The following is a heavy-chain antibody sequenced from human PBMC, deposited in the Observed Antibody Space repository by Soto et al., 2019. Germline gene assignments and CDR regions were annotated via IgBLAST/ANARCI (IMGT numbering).Heavy chain of an antibody. CDR2: IYYSGST. CDR3: ASSRNSSWYWDWFDP. Sequence: PSETLSLTCTVSGGSISSYYWSWIRQPPGKGLEWIGYIYYSGSTNYNPSLKSRVTISVDTSKNQFSLKLSSVTAADTAVYYCASSRNSSWYWDWFDPWGQGTLVTASS. D-gene: IGHD6-13*01. J-gene: IGHJ5*02. V-gene: IGHV4-59*01. CDR1: GGSISSYY.